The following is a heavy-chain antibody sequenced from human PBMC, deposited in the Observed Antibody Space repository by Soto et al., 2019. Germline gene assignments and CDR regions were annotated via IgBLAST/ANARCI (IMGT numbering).Heavy chain of an antibody. CDR1: GFTFSSYG. CDR3: AKDHLTYYYDSSGREFGY. CDR2: ISYDGSNK. V-gene: IGHV3-30*18. Sequence: PGGSLRLSCAASGFTFSSYGMHWVRQAPGKGLEWVAVISYDGSNKYYADSVKGRFTISRDNSKNTLYLQMNSLRAEDTAVYYCAKDHLTYYYDSSGREFGYWGQGPLVTVSS. J-gene: IGHJ4*01. D-gene: IGHD3-22*01.